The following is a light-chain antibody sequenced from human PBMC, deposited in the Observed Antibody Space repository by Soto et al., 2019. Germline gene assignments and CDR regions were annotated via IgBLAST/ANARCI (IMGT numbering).Light chain of an antibody. V-gene: IGKV1-8*01. CDR3: QQYYSYHIT. CDR2: AAS. Sequence: AIRMTQSPSSFSASTGDRVTITCRASQGISSYLAWYQQKPGKAPKLLIYAASTLQRGVPSSFSGRGSGTDFTLTISGLQSEDFATYYCQQYYSYHITFGQGPRLEI. J-gene: IGKJ5*01. CDR1: QGISSY.